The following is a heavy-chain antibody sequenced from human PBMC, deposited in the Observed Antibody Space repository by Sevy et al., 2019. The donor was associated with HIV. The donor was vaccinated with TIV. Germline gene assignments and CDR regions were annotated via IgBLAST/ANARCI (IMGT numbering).Heavy chain of an antibody. CDR2: INPNSGGT. Sequence: ASVKVSCKASGYTFTGYYMHWVRQAPGQGLEWMGWINPNSGGTNYAQKFQGRVTMTRDTSISTAYMELSRLRSDDTAVYYCARERGRSAYDILTKYFDYWGQGTLVTVSS. CDR3: ARERGRSAYDILTKYFDY. J-gene: IGHJ4*02. V-gene: IGHV1-2*02. CDR1: GYTFTGYY. D-gene: IGHD3-9*01.